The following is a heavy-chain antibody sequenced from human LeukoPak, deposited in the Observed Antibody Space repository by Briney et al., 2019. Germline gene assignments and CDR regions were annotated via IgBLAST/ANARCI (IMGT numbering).Heavy chain of an antibody. CDR2: IYHSGST. J-gene: IGHJ4*02. D-gene: IGHD4-23*01. CDR3: ARNQDDYGGNHFTDFDY. Sequence: PSQTLSLTCTVSGGSISSGGYYWSWIRQPPGKGLEWIGYIYHSGSTYYNPSLESRVTISVDTSKNQFSLKLRSVTAADTAVYYCARNQDDYGGNHFTDFDYWGQGTLVTVSS. CDR1: GGSISSGGYY. V-gene: IGHV4-30-2*01.